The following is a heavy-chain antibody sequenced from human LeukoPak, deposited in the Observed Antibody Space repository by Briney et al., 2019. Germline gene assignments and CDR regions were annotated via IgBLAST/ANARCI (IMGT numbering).Heavy chain of an antibody. CDR3: ARRRRLAPVTHAFDI. CDR2: IYISRGT. CDR1: GVSISGYY. D-gene: IGHD4-17*01. Sequence: SETLSLTCTVSGVSISGYYWSWIRQPAGKGLEWIGRIYISRGTNYNPSLTSRVIMSVDTSKNQFSLKLSSVTAADTAVYYCARRRRLAPVTHAFDIWGQGTMVTVSS. V-gene: IGHV4-4*07. J-gene: IGHJ3*02.